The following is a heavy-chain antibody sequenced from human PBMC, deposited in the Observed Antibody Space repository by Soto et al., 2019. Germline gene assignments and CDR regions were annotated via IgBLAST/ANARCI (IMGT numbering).Heavy chain of an antibody. D-gene: IGHD3-16*01. CDR1: GFTFSNYS. CDR2: VNTGGTDT. CDR3: ARWGLQHAVDV. J-gene: IGHJ6*02. Sequence: EVQLVESGGGLVQPGGSLRLSCAASGFTFSNYSMYWVRQAPGKGLVWVSRVNTGGTDTTHADSVKGRFTISRDNAENTLYLHMHSLRGADTSVYYSARWGLQHAVDVWGQGSAVTVSS. V-gene: IGHV3-74*03.